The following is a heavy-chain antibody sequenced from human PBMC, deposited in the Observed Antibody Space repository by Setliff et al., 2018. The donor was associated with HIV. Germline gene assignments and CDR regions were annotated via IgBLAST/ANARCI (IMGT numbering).Heavy chain of an antibody. CDR2: VSYAGTT. CDR1: DDFITSYY. D-gene: IGHD6-19*01. V-gene: IGHV4-59*04. Sequence: SETLSLTCTVSDDFITSYYWSWIRQPPGKGLEWIGSVSYAGTTYYNPSLEGRVSMSFDSSKNQFSLRLRSMAAADAATYYCTADRASVWYGHWGQGTLVTVSS. J-gene: IGHJ5*02. CDR3: TADRASVWYGH.